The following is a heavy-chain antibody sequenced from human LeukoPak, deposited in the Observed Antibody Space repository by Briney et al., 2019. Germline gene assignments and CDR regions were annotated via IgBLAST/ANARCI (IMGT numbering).Heavy chain of an antibody. CDR2: IIPIFGTA. Sequence: SVKVSCKASGGTFSSYAISWVRQAPGQGLEWMGGIIPIFGTANYAQKFQGRVTITADKSTSTAYMELSSLRSDDTAVYYCARDQYSYGFDYWGQGTLVTVSS. J-gene: IGHJ4*02. CDR3: ARDQYSYGFDY. D-gene: IGHD5-18*01. V-gene: IGHV1-69*06. CDR1: GGTFSSYA.